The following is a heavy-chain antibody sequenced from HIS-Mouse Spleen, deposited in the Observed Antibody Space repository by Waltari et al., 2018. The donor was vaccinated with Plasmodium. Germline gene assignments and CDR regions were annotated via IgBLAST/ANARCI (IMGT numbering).Heavy chain of an antibody. D-gene: IGHD6-13*01. J-gene: IGHJ5*02. CDR2: IYHSGST. V-gene: IGHV4-38-2*02. Sequence: QVQLQESGPGLVKPSETLSLTCTVSGYSISSGYYWGWIRQPPGKGLEWIGSIYHSGSTYYNPSLKSRVTISVDTSKNQFSRKLSSVTAADTAVYYCARGVGYSSSWYWFDPWGQGTLVTVSS. CDR3: ARGVGYSSSWYWFDP. CDR1: GYSISSGYY.